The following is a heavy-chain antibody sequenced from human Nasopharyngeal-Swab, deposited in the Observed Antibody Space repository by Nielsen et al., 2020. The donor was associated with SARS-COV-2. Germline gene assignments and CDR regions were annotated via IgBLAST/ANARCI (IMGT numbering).Heavy chain of an antibody. CDR3: ARDVAIVGATLEN. CDR1: EFTMSRNG. Sequence: GESLKISCAASEFTMSRNGMHWVRQPPRKGLEWVASIHLRSSTSYYADSVKGRFTISRDNPKNSLYLQMNSLRDEDTALYYCARDVAIVGATLENWGQGTLVTVSS. D-gene: IGHD1-26*01. CDR2: IHLRSSTS. V-gene: IGHV3-48*02. J-gene: IGHJ4*02.